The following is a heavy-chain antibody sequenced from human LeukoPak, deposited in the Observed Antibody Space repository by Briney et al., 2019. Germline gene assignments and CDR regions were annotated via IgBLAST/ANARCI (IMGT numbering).Heavy chain of an antibody. CDR2: FDPEDGET. CDR1: GYTLTELS. V-gene: IGHV1-24*01. Sequence: ASVKVSCKVSGYTLTELSMHWVRQAPGKGLEWMGGFDPEDGETIYAQKFQGRVTMTEDTSTDTAYMELSSLRSEDTAVYYCARDDLGYDSSGNIDYWGQGTLVTVSS. D-gene: IGHD3-22*01. J-gene: IGHJ4*02. CDR3: ARDDLGYDSSGNIDY.